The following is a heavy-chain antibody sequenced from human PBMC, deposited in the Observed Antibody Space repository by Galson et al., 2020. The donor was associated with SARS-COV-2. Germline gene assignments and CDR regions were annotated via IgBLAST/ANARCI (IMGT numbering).Heavy chain of an antibody. CDR3: TREDGGYYYDSSGPSFDY. CDR1: GFTFGDYA. J-gene: IGHJ4*02. CDR2: IRSKAYGGTT. D-gene: IGHD3-22*01. Sequence: GGSLRLSCTASGFTFGDYAMSWFRQAPGKGLEWVGFIRSKAYGGTTEYAASVKGRFTISRDDSKSIAYLQMNSLKTEDTAVYYCTREDGGYYYDSSGPSFDYWGQGTLVTVSS. V-gene: IGHV3-49*03.